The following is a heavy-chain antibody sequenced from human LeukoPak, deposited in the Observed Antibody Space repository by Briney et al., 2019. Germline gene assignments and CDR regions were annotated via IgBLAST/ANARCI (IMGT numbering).Heavy chain of an antibody. CDR2: INPNSGGT. J-gene: IGHJ3*02. D-gene: IGHD6-13*01. Sequence: GASVKVSCKASGYTFTGYYMHWVRQAPGQGLEWMGWINPNSGGTNYAQKFQGRVTMTRDTSISTAYMELSRLRSDDTAVYYCAREMVIAAAGTRGYAFDIWGQGTMVTVSS. CDR3: AREMVIAAAGTRGYAFDI. CDR1: GYTFTGYY. V-gene: IGHV1-2*02.